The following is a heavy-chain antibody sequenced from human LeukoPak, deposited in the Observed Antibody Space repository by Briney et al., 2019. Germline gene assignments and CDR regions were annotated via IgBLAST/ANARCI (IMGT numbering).Heavy chain of an antibody. CDR2: IYTSGST. CDR1: GGSISSGSYY. CDR3: ARTGSGSYYPYYYYYMDV. J-gene: IGHJ6*03. V-gene: IGHV4-61*02. D-gene: IGHD3-10*01. Sequence: SQTLSLTCTVSGGSISSGSYYWSWIRQPAGKGLEWIGRIYTSGSTNYNPSLKSRVTISVDTSKNQFSLKLSSVTAADTAVYYCARTGSGSYYPYYYYYMDVWGKGTTVTISS.